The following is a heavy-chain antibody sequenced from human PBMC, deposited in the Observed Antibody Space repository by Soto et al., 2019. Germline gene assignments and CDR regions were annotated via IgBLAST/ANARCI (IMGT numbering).Heavy chain of an antibody. Sequence: EVPLVESGGGLVKPGGSLRLSCAASGFTFSNAWMSWVRQAPGKGLEWVGRIKSKTDGGTTDYAAPVKGRFTISRDDSKNTLYLQMNSLKTEDTAVYYCTTDISGIWHPLDYWGQGTLVTVSS. CDR1: GFTFSNAW. J-gene: IGHJ4*02. CDR3: TTDISGIWHPLDY. V-gene: IGHV3-15*01. CDR2: IKSKTDGGTT.